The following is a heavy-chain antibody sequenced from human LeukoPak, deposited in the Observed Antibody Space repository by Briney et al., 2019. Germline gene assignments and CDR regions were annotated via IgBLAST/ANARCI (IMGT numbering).Heavy chain of an antibody. V-gene: IGHV1-2*02. J-gene: IGHJ4*02. CDR1: GYIFTDYY. CDR3: ARDRGVLRYFDWLFEFDY. D-gene: IGHD3-9*01. CDR2: INPKTGDT. Sequence: ASVKVSCKASGYIFTDYYIHWMRQAPGQGLEWMGWINPKTGDTNYAQKFQGRVTMTRDTSIRTVYMELSSLESEDTAVYYCARDRGVLRYFDWLFEFDYWGQGTLVTVSS.